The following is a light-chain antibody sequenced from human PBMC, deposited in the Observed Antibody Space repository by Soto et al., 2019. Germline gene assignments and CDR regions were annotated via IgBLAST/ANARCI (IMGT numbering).Light chain of an antibody. CDR2: DVS. CDR1: TGDVGGYTY. V-gene: IGLV2-14*01. J-gene: IGLJ2*01. CDR3: SSYTSSSTFVV. Sequence: QSALTQPASVSGSPGQSITISCTGTTGDVGGYTYVSCYQQHPGKAPKVVIYDVSNRPSGVSNRFSGSKSGNTASLTISGLQAEDEADYYCSSYTSSSTFVVFGGGTKVTVL.